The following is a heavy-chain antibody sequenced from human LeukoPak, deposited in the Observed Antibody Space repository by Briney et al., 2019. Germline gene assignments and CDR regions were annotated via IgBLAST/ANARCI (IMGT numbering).Heavy chain of an antibody. V-gene: IGHV4-34*01. D-gene: IGHD3-10*01. CDR1: GGSFSGYY. Sequence: SETLSLTCAVYGGSFSGYYWSWIRQPPGKGLEWIGEINHSGSTNYNPSLKNRATISVDTSKNQFSLKLSSVTAADTAVYYCAIEPFGDTFDYWGQGTLVTVSS. J-gene: IGHJ4*02. CDR2: INHSGST. CDR3: AIEPFGDTFDY.